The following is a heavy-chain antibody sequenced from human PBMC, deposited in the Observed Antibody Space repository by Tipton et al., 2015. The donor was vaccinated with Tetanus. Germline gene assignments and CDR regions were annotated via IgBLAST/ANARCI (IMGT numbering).Heavy chain of an antibody. Sequence: GSLRLSCVASGFIVSSHYMSWVRQAPGKGLEWVSVMYSGGDTYYVDSVKGRFSISRDNAKNTLYLQMNSLRVEDTAVYYCVRDGGSSGWLAYWGQGILVTVSS. D-gene: IGHD6-19*01. CDR1: GFIVSSHY. J-gene: IGHJ4*02. V-gene: IGHV3-53*01. CDR3: VRDGGSSGWLAY. CDR2: MYSGGDT.